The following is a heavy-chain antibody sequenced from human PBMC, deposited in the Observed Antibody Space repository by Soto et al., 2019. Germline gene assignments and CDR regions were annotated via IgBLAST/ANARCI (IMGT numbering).Heavy chain of an antibody. CDR1: GFTFSTYG. Sequence: QVQLVASGGGVVQPGRSLRLSCAASGFTFSTYGMHWVRQAPGKWLEWVALISYDGSNIYSADSVKGRFTISRDNSKNRLYLQMNSLGAEDSAVYYCAKAWGNYDMYFYYYMDVCGKGSTFTVS. CDR3: AKAWGNYDMYFYYYMDV. D-gene: IGHD4-4*01. V-gene: IGHV3-30*18. J-gene: IGHJ6*03. CDR2: ISYDGSNI.